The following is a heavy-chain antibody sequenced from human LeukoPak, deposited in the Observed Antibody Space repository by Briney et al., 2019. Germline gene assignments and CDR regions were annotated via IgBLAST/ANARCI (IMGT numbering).Heavy chain of an antibody. J-gene: IGHJ3*02. Sequence: GALRLSCEASGFTFSSYWLHWVRQAPGEGLVWVPRINSDGTITTYADSVKGRFTISRDNAKNTLYLQMNSLRAEDTAMYYCARLNWVGTFDIWGQGTMVTVSS. CDR2: INSDGTIT. D-gene: IGHD7-27*01. CDR3: ARLNWVGTFDI. CDR1: GFTFSSYW. V-gene: IGHV3-74*01.